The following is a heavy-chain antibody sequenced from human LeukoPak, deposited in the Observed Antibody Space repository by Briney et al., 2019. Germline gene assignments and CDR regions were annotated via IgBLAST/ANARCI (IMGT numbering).Heavy chain of an antibody. CDR1: GYSSTNYG. D-gene: IGHD6-13*01. V-gene: IGHV1-18*01. CDR3: ASRRAAAGGAFDI. Sequence: PQASVKVSCKASGYSSTNYGISWVRQAPGQGLEWMGWISAYIGKTNYAQNLQGRVTMTTDTSTSTAYMELRSLRSDDTAVYYCASRRAAAGGAFDIWGQGTMVTVSS. J-gene: IGHJ3*02. CDR2: ISAYIGKT.